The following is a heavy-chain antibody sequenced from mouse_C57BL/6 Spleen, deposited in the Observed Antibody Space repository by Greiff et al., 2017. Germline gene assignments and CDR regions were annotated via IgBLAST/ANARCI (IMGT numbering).Heavy chain of an antibody. D-gene: IGHD2-4*01. V-gene: IGHV7-3*01. CDR2: IRNTANGYTT. Sequence: EVKLVESGGGLVQPGGSLSLSCAASGFTFTDYYMSWVRQPPGTALEWLGFIRNTANGYTTESSASVKGRFTISRDNSQSILYLQMNALRAEDSATYYCARIYYDYDDAMDYWGQGTSVTVSS. J-gene: IGHJ4*01. CDR3: ARIYYDYDDAMDY. CDR1: GFTFTDYY.